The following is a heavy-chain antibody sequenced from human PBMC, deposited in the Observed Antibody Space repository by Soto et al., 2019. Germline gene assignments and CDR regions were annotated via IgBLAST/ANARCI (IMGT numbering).Heavy chain of an antibody. CDR1: GGTFSSYT. CDR3: ARGYCSSTSCPKYNWFDP. Sequence: QVQLVQSGAEVKKPGSSVKVSCKASGGTFSSYTISWVRQAPGQGLEWMGMIIPILGIANYAQKFQGRVTITADKSTSTAYMELSSLRSEDTAVYYCARGYCSSTSCPKYNWFDPWGQGTLVTVSS. CDR2: IIPILGIA. V-gene: IGHV1-69*02. D-gene: IGHD2-2*01. J-gene: IGHJ5*02.